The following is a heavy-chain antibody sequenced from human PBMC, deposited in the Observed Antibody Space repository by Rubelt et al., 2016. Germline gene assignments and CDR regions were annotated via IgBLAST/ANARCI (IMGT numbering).Heavy chain of an antibody. V-gene: IGHV4-59*12. Sequence: QVQLQESGPGLVKPSETLSLTCTVSGGSISSYYWSWIRQPPGKGLEWIGYIYYSGSTNYNPSLKSRVTISVDTSKNQFSLKLGSVTAADTAVYYCARDRGDGTGYYPGWWFDPWGQGTLVTVSS. CDR2: IYYSGST. CDR3: ARDRGDGTGYYPGWWFDP. D-gene: IGHD3/OR15-3a*01. J-gene: IGHJ5*02. CDR1: GGSISSYY.